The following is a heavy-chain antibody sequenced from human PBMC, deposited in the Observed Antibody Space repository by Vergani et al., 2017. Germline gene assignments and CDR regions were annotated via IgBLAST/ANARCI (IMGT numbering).Heavy chain of an antibody. CDR2: VNPEGTNT. J-gene: IGHJ4*02. D-gene: IGHD2-2*01. CDR3: ARDRGCATISCYFSGAFDY. Sequence: EVQLVESGGGLVQPGGSLRLSCAASGFTFSRHWMHWVRQAPGKGLVWVSRVNPEGTNTPYADSVKGRFTISRDNAKNMMYLQLNSLRDEDTAVYYCARDRGCATISCYFSGAFDYRGLGTLVSVSS. CDR1: GFTFSRHW. V-gene: IGHV3-74*01.